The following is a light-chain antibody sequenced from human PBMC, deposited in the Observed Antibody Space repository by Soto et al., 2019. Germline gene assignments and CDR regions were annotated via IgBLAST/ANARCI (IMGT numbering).Light chain of an antibody. J-gene: IGKJ5*01. CDR2: DAS. V-gene: IGKV3-11*01. CDR3: QQYNNWPPIT. CDR1: QSVSSY. Sequence: EIVLTQSPATLCLSPGERATLSCRASQSVSSYLAWYQQKPGQAPRLLIYDASNRATGIPARFSGSGSGTDFTLTIRSLEPEDFAVYYCQQYNNWPPITFGQGTRLEIK.